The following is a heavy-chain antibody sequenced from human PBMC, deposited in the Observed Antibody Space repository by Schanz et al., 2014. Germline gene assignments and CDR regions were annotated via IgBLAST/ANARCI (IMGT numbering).Heavy chain of an antibody. D-gene: IGHD2-2*01. CDR2: IYYSGST. CDR1: SASIRTYY. Sequence: QVQLQESGPGLVKPSETLSLTCTVSSASIRTYYWSWIRQPPGKGLEWIGYIYYSGSTTYNPSLKSRVTQSVDTSTKQFSLNLSSVPAADTAVYYCARGRVVPAAPEFDYWGQGILVTVSS. J-gene: IGHJ4*02. V-gene: IGHV4-59*01. CDR3: ARGRVVPAAPEFDY.